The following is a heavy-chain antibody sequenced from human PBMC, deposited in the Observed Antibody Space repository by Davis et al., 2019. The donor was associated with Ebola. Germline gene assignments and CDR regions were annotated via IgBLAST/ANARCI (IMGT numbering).Heavy chain of an antibody. CDR2: IRSKANSFAT. V-gene: IGHV3-73*01. CDR3: SRHSPFRFLDY. CDR1: GFSFSGSA. J-gene: IGHJ4*02. D-gene: IGHD3-3*01. Sequence: PGGSLRLSCVASGFSFSGSAVHWVRQASGKGLEWVGRIRSKANSFATEFAASVKGRFTISRDDSKNTAYLQMNSLKTEDTAVYYCSRHSPFRFLDYWGQGTLVTVSS.